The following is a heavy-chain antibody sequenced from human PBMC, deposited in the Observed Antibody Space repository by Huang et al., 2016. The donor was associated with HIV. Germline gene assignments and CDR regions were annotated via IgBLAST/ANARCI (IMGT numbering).Heavy chain of an antibody. V-gene: IGHV3-23*01. CDR3: AKGIKSSGSYYFDY. CDR2: ISGNGGST. CDR1: GFTFNNYA. Sequence: EVQLLESGGGLVQPGGSLRLSCAASGFTFNNYAMNWVRQAAGKGLEWVSTISGNGGSTYDADAVKGLFTISRDNSKNTLYLHMNSLRVEDTAIYYCAKGIKSSGSYYFDYWGQGTLVTVSS. J-gene: IGHJ4*02. D-gene: IGHD3-10*01.